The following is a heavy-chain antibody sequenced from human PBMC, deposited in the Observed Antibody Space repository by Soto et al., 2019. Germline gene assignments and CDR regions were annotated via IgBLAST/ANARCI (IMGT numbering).Heavy chain of an antibody. Sequence: SETLSLTCTVSGGSISSYYWSWIRQPPGKGLEWIGYIYYSGSTNYNPSLKSRVTISVDTSKNQFSLKLSSVTAADTAVYYCARDQGGDGSQYYYYYYGMDVWGQGTTVTVSS. V-gene: IGHV4-59*01. CDR2: IYYSGST. D-gene: IGHD1-26*01. J-gene: IGHJ6*02. CDR3: ARDQGGDGSQYYYYYYGMDV. CDR1: GGSISSYY.